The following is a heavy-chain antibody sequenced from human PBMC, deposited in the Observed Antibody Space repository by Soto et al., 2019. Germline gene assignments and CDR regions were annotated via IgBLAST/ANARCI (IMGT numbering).Heavy chain of an antibody. J-gene: IGHJ5*02. CDR1: GFSLSNARMG. V-gene: IGHV2-26*01. CDR3: ARIPDSAAGTKGWFDP. D-gene: IGHD6-13*01. CDR2: IFSNDEK. Sequence: QVTLKESGPVLVKPTETLTLTYTVSGFSLSNARMGVSWIRQPPGKALEWLAHIFSNDEKSYSTSLKSRLTISXXTXKXXVVLTMTNMDPVDTATYYCARIPDSAAGTKGWFDPWGQGTLVTVSS.